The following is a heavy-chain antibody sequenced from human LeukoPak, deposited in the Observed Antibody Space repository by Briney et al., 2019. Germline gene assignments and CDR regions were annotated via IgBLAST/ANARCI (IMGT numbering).Heavy chain of an antibody. Sequence: SQTLSLTCAISGDSVSSNSAAWNWIRQSPSRGLEWLGRTYYRSKWYNDYAVSVKSRITINPDTSKNQFSLQLNSVTPEDTAVYYCAREPYSSSWYVFSPSPGHWYFDLWGRGTLVTISS. CDR1: GDSVSSNSAA. D-gene: IGHD6-13*01. CDR3: AREPYSSSWYVFSPSPGHWYFDL. J-gene: IGHJ2*01. V-gene: IGHV6-1*01. CDR2: TYYRSKWYN.